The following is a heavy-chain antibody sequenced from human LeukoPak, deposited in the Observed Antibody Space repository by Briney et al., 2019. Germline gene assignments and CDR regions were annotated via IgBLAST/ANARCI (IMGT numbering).Heavy chain of an antibody. D-gene: IGHD5-12*01. CDR3: AKDRRLRLLFGPRYFDY. J-gene: IGHJ4*02. CDR2: ISGSGGST. V-gene: IGHV3-23*01. Sequence: PGGSLRLSCAASGFTFSSYAMSWVRQAPGKGLEWVSAISGSGGSTYYADSVKGRFTISRDNSKNTLYLQMNSLRAEDTAVYYCAKDRRLRLLFGPRYFDYWGQGTLVTVSS. CDR1: GFTFSSYA.